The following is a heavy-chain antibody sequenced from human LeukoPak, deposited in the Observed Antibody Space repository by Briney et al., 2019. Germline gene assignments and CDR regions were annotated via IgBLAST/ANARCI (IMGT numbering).Heavy chain of an antibody. J-gene: IGHJ5*02. CDR3: ASGGYCSSTSCPPPAGWFDP. Sequence: SETLSLTCTVSGGSISSSSYYWGWIRPPPGKGLEWIGNIYYSGSTYYNPSLKSRVTISVDTSKNQFSLKLSSVTAADTAVYYCASGGYCSSTSCPPPAGWFDPWGQGTLVTVSS. D-gene: IGHD2-2*01. CDR2: IYYSGST. V-gene: IGHV4-39*01. CDR1: GGSISSSSYY.